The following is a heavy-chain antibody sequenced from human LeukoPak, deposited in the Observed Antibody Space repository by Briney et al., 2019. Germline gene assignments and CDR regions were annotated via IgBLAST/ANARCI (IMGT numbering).Heavy chain of an antibody. Sequence: SETLSLTCTVSAGSISSSSYSWGWIRQPPGKGLEWIGSIYYSGSTYYNPSLKSRVTISVDTSKNQFSLKLSSVTAADTAVYYCARLPLSLWFGELLLISGFDYWGQGTLVTVSS. V-gene: IGHV4-39*01. J-gene: IGHJ4*02. D-gene: IGHD3-10*01. CDR2: IYYSGST. CDR3: ARLPLSLWFGELLLISGFDY. CDR1: AGSISSSSYS.